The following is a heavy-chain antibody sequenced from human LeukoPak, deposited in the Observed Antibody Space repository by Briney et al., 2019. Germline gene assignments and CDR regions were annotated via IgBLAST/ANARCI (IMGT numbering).Heavy chain of an antibody. J-gene: IGHJ4*02. CDR2: LNPNSGET. CDR1: GYTFTGYY. V-gene: IGHV1-2*02. Sequence: ASVKVSCKASGYTFTGYYLHWLRQAPGQGLEWMGWLNPNSGETNYAQKFKGRVTMTRDTSISTAYMELSSLRSEDTAVYYCARFQYYDILTGYPPETSDYWGQGTLVTVSS. CDR3: ARFQYYDILTGYPPETSDY. D-gene: IGHD3-9*01.